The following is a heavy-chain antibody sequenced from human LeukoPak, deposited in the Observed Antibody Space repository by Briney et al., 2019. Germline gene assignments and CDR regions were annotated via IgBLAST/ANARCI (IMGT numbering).Heavy chain of an antibody. D-gene: IGHD4-17*01. J-gene: IGHJ4*02. V-gene: IGHV3-21*01. CDR3: ARAGGSTVSHSDY. Sequence: PGGSLRLSCAASGFIVSGDFMSWVRQAPGKGLEWVSSISSSTSYIYYADSVKGRFTISKDNAKNSLYLQMNSLRAEDTAVYYCARAGGSTVSHSDYWGQGTLVTVSS. CDR1: GFIVSGDF. CDR2: ISSSTSYI.